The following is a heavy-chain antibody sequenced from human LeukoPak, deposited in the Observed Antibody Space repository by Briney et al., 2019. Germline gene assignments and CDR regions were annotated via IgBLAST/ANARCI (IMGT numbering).Heavy chain of an antibody. CDR2: ITDNGRKI. J-gene: IGHJ4*02. D-gene: IGHD3-22*01. Sequence: GGSLRLSCAASGFTFSDYYMGWIRQAPGKGLEWVSYITDNGRKIYYADSLKGRFTISRDNAKYSLYLQINRLRAEDTAVYYCARASEDSRGHYQGFGSWGQGTLVTVSS. CDR1: GFTFSDYY. V-gene: IGHV3-11*04. CDR3: ARASEDSRGHYQGFGS.